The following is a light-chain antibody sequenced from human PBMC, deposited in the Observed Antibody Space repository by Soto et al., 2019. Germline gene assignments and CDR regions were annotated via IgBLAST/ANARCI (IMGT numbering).Light chain of an antibody. V-gene: IGKV1-39*01. CDR3: QQSDNTPRT. CDR2: AAS. J-gene: IGKJ1*01. Sequence: DIQMTQYPSSLSASVGDRVTITCRASQSISSYLNWYQQKPGKAPKLLIYAASSLQSGVPSRFSGSGSGTDFILTISNLQPEDFATYFCQQSDNTPRTFGQGTKVEIK. CDR1: QSISSY.